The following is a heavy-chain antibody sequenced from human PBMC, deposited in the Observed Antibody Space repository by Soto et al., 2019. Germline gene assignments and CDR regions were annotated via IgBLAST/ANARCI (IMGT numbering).Heavy chain of an antibody. V-gene: IGHV1-3*01. CDR1: GYTFTSYA. Sequence: ASVKVSCKASGYTFTSYAMHWVRQAPGQRLEWMGWINAGNGNTKYSQKFQGRVTITRDTSASTAYMELSSLRSEDTAVYYCARDSLGYCSSTSCSPLWWGQGTLVTVSS. J-gene: IGHJ4*02. CDR2: INAGNGNT. D-gene: IGHD2-2*01. CDR3: ARDSLGYCSSTSCSPLW.